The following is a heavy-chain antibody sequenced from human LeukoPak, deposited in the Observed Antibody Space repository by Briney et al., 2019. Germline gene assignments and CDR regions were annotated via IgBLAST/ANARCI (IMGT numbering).Heavy chain of an antibody. CDR2: INPNSGGT. CDR1: GYTFTGYY. V-gene: IGHV1-2*02. CDR3: ARVPLPPYYYDSSGYRGPYYYMDV. Sequence: GASVKVSFKASGYTFTGYYMHWVRQAPGQGLEWMGWINPNSGGTNYAQKFQGRVTMTRDTSISTAYMELSRLRSDDTAVYYCARVPLPPYYYDSSGYRGPYYYMDVWGKGTTVTVSS. D-gene: IGHD3-22*01. J-gene: IGHJ6*03.